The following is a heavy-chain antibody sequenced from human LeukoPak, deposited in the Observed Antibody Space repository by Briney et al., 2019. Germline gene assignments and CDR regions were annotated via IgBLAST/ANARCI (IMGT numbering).Heavy chain of an antibody. D-gene: IGHD3-22*01. V-gene: IGHV4-39*01. CDR2: IYYSGST. Sequence: SETLSLTCTVSGGSISSSCYYWGWIRQPPGKGLEWIGSIYYSGSTYYNPSLKSRVTISVDTSKNQFSLKQSSVTAADTAVYYCARQYYYDSSGPGFDYWGEGTLVTVSS. CDR1: GGSISSSCYY. CDR3: ARQYYYDSSGPGFDY. J-gene: IGHJ4*02.